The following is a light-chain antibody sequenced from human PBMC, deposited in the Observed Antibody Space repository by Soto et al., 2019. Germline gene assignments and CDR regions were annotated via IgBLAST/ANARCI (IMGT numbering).Light chain of an antibody. Sequence: SYELTQPSSVSVSPGQTARITCSGDVLAKKYARWFQQKPGQAPVLVIYKDSEWPSGIPERFSGSSSGTTVTLTISGAQVEDEADYYCYSAADNMEVFGGGTKLTVL. CDR3: YSAADNMEV. V-gene: IGLV3-27*01. J-gene: IGLJ3*02. CDR2: KDS. CDR1: VLAKKY.